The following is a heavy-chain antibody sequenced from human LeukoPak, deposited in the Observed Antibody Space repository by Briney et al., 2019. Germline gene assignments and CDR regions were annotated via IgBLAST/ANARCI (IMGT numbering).Heavy chain of an antibody. V-gene: IGHV1-18*01. D-gene: IGHD4/OR15-4a*01. Sequence: GASVKVSCKASGYSFNNYAITWVRRAPGQGLEWMGWISAYNGNTNYAQKVQGRVTMTTGTSTSTAYMELRSLRSDDTAVYYCARDSMDYGNNAYFDYWGQGTLVTVSS. CDR1: GYSFNNYA. CDR3: ARDSMDYGNNAYFDY. CDR2: ISAYNGNT. J-gene: IGHJ4*02.